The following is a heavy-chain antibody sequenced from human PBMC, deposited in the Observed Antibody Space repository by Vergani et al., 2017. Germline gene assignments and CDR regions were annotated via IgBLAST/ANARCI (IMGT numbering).Heavy chain of an antibody. J-gene: IGHJ4*02. V-gene: IGHV3-48*03. D-gene: IGHD1-26*01. CDR1: GFTFSSYE. CDR2: ISSSGSTI. CDR3: ARDQRVGATPGDY. Sequence: EVQLVESGGGLVQPGGSLRLSCADSGFTFSSYEMNWVRQAPGKGLEWVSYISSSGSTIYYADSVKGRFTISRDNAKNSLYLQMNSLRAEDTAVYYCARDQRVGATPGDYWGQGTLVTVSS.